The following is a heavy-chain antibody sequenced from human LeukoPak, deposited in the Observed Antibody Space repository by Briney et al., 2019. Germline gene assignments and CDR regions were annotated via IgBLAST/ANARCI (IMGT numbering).Heavy chain of an antibody. J-gene: IGHJ4*02. Sequence: GGSLRLSCAASGFTFDDYAMHWVRQAPGKGLEWVSGISWISGSIGYADSVKGRFTISRDNAKNSLYLQMNSLRAEDTALYYCAKDISRVVVAATFDYWGQGTLVTVSS. CDR2: ISWISGSI. CDR1: GFTFDDYA. CDR3: AKDISRVVVAATFDY. D-gene: IGHD2-15*01. V-gene: IGHV3-9*01.